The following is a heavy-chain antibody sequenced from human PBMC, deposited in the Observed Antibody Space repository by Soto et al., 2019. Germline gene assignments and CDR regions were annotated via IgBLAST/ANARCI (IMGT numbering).Heavy chain of an antibody. CDR2: IYYSGST. D-gene: IGHD7-27*01. CDR1: GGSIRSYY. J-gene: IGHJ4*02. V-gene: IGHV4-59*08. CDR3: ARRWGRTFDY. Sequence: SETLSPTCTVSGGSIRSYYWSLIRQPPGKGLEWIGYIYYSGSTNYNPSLKSRVTISVDTSKNQFSLKLSSVTAADTAVYYCARRWGRTFDYWGQGTLVTVSS.